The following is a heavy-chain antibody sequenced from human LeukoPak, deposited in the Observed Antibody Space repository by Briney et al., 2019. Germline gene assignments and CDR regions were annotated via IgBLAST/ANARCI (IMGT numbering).Heavy chain of an antibody. V-gene: IGHV1-2*02. CDR2: INPNSGGT. CDR1: GYTFTGYY. J-gene: IGHJ3*02. Sequence: ASVKVSCKASGYTFTGYYLHWVRQAPAQGLEWMGLINPNSGGTNYAQKFQGRVTITRDTSISTAYMELSRLRSDDTAVYYCARVLAAAGGYAFDIWGQGTMVTVSS. CDR3: ARVLAAAGGYAFDI. D-gene: IGHD6-13*01.